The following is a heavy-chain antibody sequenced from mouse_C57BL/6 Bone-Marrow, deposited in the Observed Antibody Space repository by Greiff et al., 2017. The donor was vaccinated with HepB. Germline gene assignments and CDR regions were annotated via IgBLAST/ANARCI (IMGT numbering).Heavy chain of an antibody. D-gene: IGHD2-12*01. CDR3: ARGLYCYAMDY. Sequence: EVMPVESGGGLVKPGGSLKLSCAASGFTFSSYAMSWVRQTPEKRLEWVATISDGGSYTYYPDNVKGRFTISRDNAKNNLYLQMSHLKSEDTAMYYCARGLYCYAMDYWGQGTSVTVSS. V-gene: IGHV5-4*03. CDR1: GFTFSSYA. CDR2: ISDGGSYT. J-gene: IGHJ4*01.